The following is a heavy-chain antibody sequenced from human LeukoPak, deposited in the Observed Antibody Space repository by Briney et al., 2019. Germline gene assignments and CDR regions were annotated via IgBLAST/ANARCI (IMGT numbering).Heavy chain of an antibody. D-gene: IGHD4-23*01. CDR3: AREDYGGYYFDY. Sequence: PGRSLRLSCAASGFTFSSYVMYWVRQAPGKGLEWVAGMSYDGSKKYYADSVKGRFTISRDNSKNTVYLQMNSLRAEDTAVFYCAREDYGGYYFDYWGQGTLVTVSS. J-gene: IGHJ4*02. CDR1: GFTFSSYV. CDR2: MSYDGSKK. V-gene: IGHV3-30-3*01.